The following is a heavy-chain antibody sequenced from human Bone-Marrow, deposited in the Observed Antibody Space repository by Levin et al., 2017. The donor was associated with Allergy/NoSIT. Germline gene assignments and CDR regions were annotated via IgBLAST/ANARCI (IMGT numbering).Heavy chain of an antibody. V-gene: IGHV1-24*01. J-gene: IGHJ4*02. CDR1: GYALSELS. CDR2: FDPEHGKT. Sequence: GESLKISCKVSGYALSELSMHWVRQAPGAGLEWMGGFDPEHGKTLYAQKFQGRVTMTEDTSTDTANMELRGLRFEDTAVYYCATAVYDTSFDYWGQGTLVTVSS. CDR3: ATAVYDTSFDY. D-gene: IGHD3-3*01.